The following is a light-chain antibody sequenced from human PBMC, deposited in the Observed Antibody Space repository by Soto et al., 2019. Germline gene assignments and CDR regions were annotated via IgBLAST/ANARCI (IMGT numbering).Light chain of an antibody. CDR1: SSNIGDNT. Sequence: QSVPTQPPSASGTPGQRVTISCSGSSSNIGDNTVNWYQQLPGTAPKLLIYSNNQRPSGVPDRFSGSKSGTSASLAISGLRSEDEADYYCAAWDDSLNGHVVFGGGTKVTVL. J-gene: IGLJ2*01. CDR3: AAWDDSLNGHVV. V-gene: IGLV1-44*01. CDR2: SNN.